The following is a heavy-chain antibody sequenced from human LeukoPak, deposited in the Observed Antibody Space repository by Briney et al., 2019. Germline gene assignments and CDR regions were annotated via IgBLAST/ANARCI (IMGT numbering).Heavy chain of an antibody. J-gene: IGHJ4*02. CDR2: ISSSSTYI. V-gene: IGHV3-21*01. CDR1: GFIFSSYS. CDR3: LSPGVAVTGTEY. Sequence: GGSLRLSCAASGFIFSSYSMNWVRQAPGKGLEWVSCISSSSTYIYYADSVKGRFTISRDNAKNSLYLQMNSLTAEDTAVYYCLSPGVAVTGTEYWGQGTRVTVSS. D-gene: IGHD6-19*01.